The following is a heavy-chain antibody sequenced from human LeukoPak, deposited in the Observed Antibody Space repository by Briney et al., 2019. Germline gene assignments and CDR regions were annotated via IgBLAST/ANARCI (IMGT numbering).Heavy chain of an antibody. CDR1: GGSISSYY. CDR2: IYTSGST. J-gene: IGHJ3*02. V-gene: IGHV4-4*07. D-gene: IGHD2-15*01. Sequence: PSETLSLTCTVSGGSISSYYWSWIRQPAGKGLEWIGRIYTSGSTNYNPSLKSRVTMSVDTSKNQFSLKLSSVTAADTAVYYCARDCSGGSCYAGNDAFDIWGQGTTVTVSS. CDR3: ARDCSGGSCYAGNDAFDI.